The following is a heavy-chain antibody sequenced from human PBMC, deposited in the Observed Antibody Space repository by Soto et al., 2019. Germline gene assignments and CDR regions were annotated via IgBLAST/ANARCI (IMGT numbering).Heavy chain of an antibody. D-gene: IGHD4-17*01. J-gene: IGHJ5*02. CDR2: IYHSGGT. CDR3: ARTMTTSGWFDP. CDR1: GGPITSGGYS. Sequence: PSETLSLTCAVSGGPITSGGYSWSWIRQPPGKGLEWMGYIYHSGGTYYNPSLKSRVTLSIDRTKKQFSLKLKSVTAADTAVYFCARTMTTSGWFDPWGQGTLVTVYS. V-gene: IGHV4-30-2*01.